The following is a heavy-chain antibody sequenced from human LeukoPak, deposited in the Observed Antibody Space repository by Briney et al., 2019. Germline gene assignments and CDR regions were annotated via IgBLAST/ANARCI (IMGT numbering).Heavy chain of an antibody. V-gene: IGHV3-23*01. J-gene: IGHJ4*02. D-gene: IGHD1-26*01. CDR2: ISGSDSST. CDR1: GFTFSSYA. Sequence: GGSLRLSCAASGFTFSSYAMSWVRQAPGKGLEWVSTISGSDSSTYYADSVRGRFTISRDNSKNTVFLQMNSLRVGDTAIYYCAKDQDVYSGSQSWGQGTLVTVSS. CDR3: AKDQDVYSGSQS.